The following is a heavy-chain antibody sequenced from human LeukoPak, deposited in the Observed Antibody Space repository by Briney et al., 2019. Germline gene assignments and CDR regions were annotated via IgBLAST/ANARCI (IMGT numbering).Heavy chain of an antibody. Sequence: PGGSLRLSCAASGFTVSSNYMSWVRQAPGKGLEWVSVIYSGGSTYHADSVKGRFTISRDNSKNTLYLQMNSLRAEDTAVYYCATYSSSSTSPGYYYYYMDVWGKGTTVTVSS. CDR1: GFTVSSNY. CDR3: ATYSSSSTSPGYYYYYMDV. V-gene: IGHV3-66*02. D-gene: IGHD6-6*01. CDR2: IYSGGST. J-gene: IGHJ6*03.